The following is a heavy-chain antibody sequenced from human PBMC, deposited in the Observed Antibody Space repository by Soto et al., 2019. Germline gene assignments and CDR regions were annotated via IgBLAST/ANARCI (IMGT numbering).Heavy chain of an antibody. CDR2: VYYNENT. CDR1: GASINNFAYY. Sequence: SETLSLTCSVSGASINNFAYYWGWIRQPPGKGLEWIGTVYYNENTYYNPSLKSRVAISVDAAKNQFSLNLRSVTAADAAIYFCARRERYYGSPGWFDPWGQGTLVTVSS. D-gene: IGHD3-10*01. J-gene: IGHJ5*01. V-gene: IGHV4-39*01. CDR3: ARRERYYGSPGWFDP.